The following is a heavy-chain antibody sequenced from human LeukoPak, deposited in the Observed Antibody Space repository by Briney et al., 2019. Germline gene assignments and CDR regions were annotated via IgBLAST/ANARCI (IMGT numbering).Heavy chain of an antibody. J-gene: IGHJ4*02. Sequence: PSETLSLTCTVSGGSISSSSYYWGWIRQPPGKGLEWFGSIYYSGSTYYNPSLKSRVTISVDTSKNQFSLKLSSVTAADTAVYYCARQPRYSSSSPHDYWGQGTLVTVSS. CDR3: ARQPRYSSSSPHDY. D-gene: IGHD6-6*01. CDR2: IYYSGST. CDR1: GGSISSSSYY. V-gene: IGHV4-39*01.